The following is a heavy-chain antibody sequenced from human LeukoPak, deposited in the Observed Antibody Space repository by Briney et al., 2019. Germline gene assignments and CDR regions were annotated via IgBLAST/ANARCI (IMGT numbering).Heavy chain of an antibody. CDR2: ISSSSSYI. CDR3: ARDGGEDDYVWGSFRTYYFDY. J-gene: IGHJ4*02. V-gene: IGHV3-21*01. D-gene: IGHD3-16*02. Sequence: GGSLRLSCAASGFTFSSYSMNWVRQAPGKGLEWVSSISSSSSYIYYADSVKGRFTISRDNAKNSLYLQMNSLRAEDTAVYYCARDGGEDDYVWGSFRTYYFDYWGQGTLVTVSS. CDR1: GFTFSSYS.